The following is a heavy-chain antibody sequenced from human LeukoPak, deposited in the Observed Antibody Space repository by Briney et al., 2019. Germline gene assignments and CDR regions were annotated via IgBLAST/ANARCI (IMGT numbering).Heavy chain of an antibody. D-gene: IGHD6-13*01. CDR1: GGSISSSSYY. Sequence: SETLSLTCTVSGGSISSSSYYWGWIRQPPGKGLEWIGSIYYSGSTYYNPSLKSRVTISVDTSKNQFSLKLSSVTAADTAVYYCARLPSSSWTRVYYYYYYMDVWGKGTTVTISS. V-gene: IGHV4-39*07. J-gene: IGHJ6*03. CDR3: ARLPSSSWTRVYYYYYYMDV. CDR2: IYYSGST.